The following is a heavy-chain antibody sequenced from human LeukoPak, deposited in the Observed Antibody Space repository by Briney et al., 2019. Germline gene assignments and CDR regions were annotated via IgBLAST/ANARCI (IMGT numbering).Heavy chain of an antibody. CDR1: GGSVSSGSYY. CDR3: ARVSYSGSYYFDY. V-gene: IGHV4-61*01. Sequence: MSSETLSLTCTVSGGSVSSGSYYWSWIRQPPGKGLEWIGYIYYSGSTNYNPSLKSRVTISVDTSKNQFSLKLSSVTAADTAVYYCARVSYSGSYYFDYWGQGTLVTVSS. CDR2: IYYSGST. J-gene: IGHJ4*02. D-gene: IGHD1-26*01.